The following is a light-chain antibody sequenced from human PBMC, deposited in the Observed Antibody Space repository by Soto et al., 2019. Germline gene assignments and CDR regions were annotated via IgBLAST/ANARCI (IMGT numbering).Light chain of an antibody. CDR1: QSVSSS. Sequence: EILLTQSPGTLPLSAGERATLSCRASQSVSSSSLAWYQQKPGQAPSLLIYGASTRATGIPARFSGSGSGTEFTLTISSLQSEDFAVYYCQQDNNWPRALTFGGGTKVDIK. V-gene: IGKV3-15*01. CDR3: QQDNNWPRALT. CDR2: GAS. J-gene: IGKJ4*01.